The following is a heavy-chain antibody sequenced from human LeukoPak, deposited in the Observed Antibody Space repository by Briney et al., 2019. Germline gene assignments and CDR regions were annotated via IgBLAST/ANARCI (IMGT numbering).Heavy chain of an antibody. V-gene: IGHV4-59*08. CDR3: ARHTSYRNWGDFDY. Sequence: PSETLSLTCTVSGGPISGYYWSWIRQPPGKGLEYIGYIYSSGRTNYNPSLKGQVTMSVDTSKNQVSLRVTSVTAADTAVYYCARHTSYRNWGDFDYWGQGTLVTVSS. CDR1: GGPISGYY. D-gene: IGHD7-27*01. J-gene: IGHJ4*02. CDR2: IYSSGRT.